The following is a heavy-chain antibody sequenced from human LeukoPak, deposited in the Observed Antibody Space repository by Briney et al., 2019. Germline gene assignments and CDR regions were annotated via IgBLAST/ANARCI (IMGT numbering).Heavy chain of an antibody. CDR2: INSDGSST. J-gene: IGHJ4*02. CDR3: ARGDGYAQRD. D-gene: IGHD5-12*01. V-gene: IGHV3-74*01. Sequence: GGSLRLSCAASGFTFSSYWMHWVRQAPGKGLVWVSRINSDGSSTSYADSVKGRLTISRDNAKNTLYLQVNSLRVEDTAVYYCARGDGYAQRDWGQGTLVTVPS. CDR1: GFTFSSYW.